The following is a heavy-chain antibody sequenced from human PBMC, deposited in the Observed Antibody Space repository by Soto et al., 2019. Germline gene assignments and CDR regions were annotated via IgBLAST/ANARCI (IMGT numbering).Heavy chain of an antibody. CDR1: GYTFTSYA. V-gene: IGHV1-3*01. J-gene: IGHJ4*02. CDR3: ARGRGRITIFGVVIEGPSDY. CDR2: INAGNGNT. Sequence: ASVKVSCKASGYTFTSYAMHWVRQAPGQRLEWMGWINAGNGNTKYSQKFQGRVTITRDTSASTAYMELSSLRSEDTAVYYCARGRGRITIFGVVIEGPSDYWGQGTLVTVSS. D-gene: IGHD3-3*01.